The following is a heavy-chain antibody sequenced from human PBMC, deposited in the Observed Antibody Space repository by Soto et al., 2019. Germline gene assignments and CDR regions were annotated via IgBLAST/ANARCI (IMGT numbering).Heavy chain of an antibody. D-gene: IGHD1-26*01. CDR1: GYTFTSYG. V-gene: IGHV1-69*13. CDR2: IIPIFGTA. J-gene: IGHJ6*02. CDR3: ARGSGTLVRRGYYYYGMDV. Sequence: ASVKVSCKASGYTFTSYGISWVRQAPGQGLEWMGGIIPIFGTANYAQKFQGRVTITADESTSTAYMELSSLRSEDTAVYYCARGSGTLVRRGYYYYGMDVWGQGTTVTVSS.